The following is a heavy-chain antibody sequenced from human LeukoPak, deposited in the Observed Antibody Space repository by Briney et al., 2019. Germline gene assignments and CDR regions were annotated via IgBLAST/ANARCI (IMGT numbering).Heavy chain of an antibody. CDR3: ARYVFDLRAFDI. V-gene: IGHV4-59*01. D-gene: IGHD3-16*01. Sequence: PSETLSLTCTVSGGSISSYYWSWIRQPPGKGLEWIGYIYYSGSTNYNPSLKSRVTISVDTSKSQFSLKLSSVTAADTAVYYCARYVFDLRAFDIWGQGTMVTVSS. CDR2: IYYSGST. J-gene: IGHJ3*02. CDR1: GGSISSYY.